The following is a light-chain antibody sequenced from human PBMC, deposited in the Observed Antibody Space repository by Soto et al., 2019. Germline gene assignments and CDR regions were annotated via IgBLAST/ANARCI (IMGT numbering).Light chain of an antibody. CDR3: GAWDGSLSGYV. J-gene: IGLJ1*01. V-gene: IGLV1-51*02. CDR1: SSNIGNNF. CDR2: ENN. Sequence: QSVLTQPPSVSAAPGRMVTISCSGSSSNIGNNFVSWFQQLPGTAPRLLIYENNKRPSGVPDRFSGSKSGTSATLGITGLQTGDEADYYCGAWDGSLSGYVFGTGTKVTVL.